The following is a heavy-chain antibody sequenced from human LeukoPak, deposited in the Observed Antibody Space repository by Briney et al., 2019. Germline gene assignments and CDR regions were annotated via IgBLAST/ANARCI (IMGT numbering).Heavy chain of an antibody. CDR3: ARGGGYASPIGY. CDR2: IYHSGST. V-gene: IGHV4-59*01. D-gene: IGHD5-12*01. J-gene: IGHJ4*02. CDR1: GGSISTYY. Sequence: SGTLSLTCTLSGGSISTYYWSWIRQPPGKGLEWIGYIYHSGSTNYNPSLKSRVTISVDTSKNQFSLKLSSVTAADTAVYYCARGGGYASPIGYWGQGALVTVSS.